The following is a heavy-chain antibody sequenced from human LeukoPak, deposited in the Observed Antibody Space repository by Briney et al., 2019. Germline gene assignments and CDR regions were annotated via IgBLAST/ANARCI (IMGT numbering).Heavy chain of an antibody. CDR1: GFAFNTYA. V-gene: IGHV3-33*01. D-gene: IGHD3-10*01. CDR3: AREIFGSGSYPYF. Sequence: GRSLRLSCAASGFAFNTYAMRWVRQAPGQGLEWVALIWHDGSHKFYSNSVRGQFTISRDNSKNTVSLQMNNLRPEDTAVYYCAREIFGSGSYPYFWGQGTLVTVSS. CDR2: IWHDGSHK. J-gene: IGHJ4*02.